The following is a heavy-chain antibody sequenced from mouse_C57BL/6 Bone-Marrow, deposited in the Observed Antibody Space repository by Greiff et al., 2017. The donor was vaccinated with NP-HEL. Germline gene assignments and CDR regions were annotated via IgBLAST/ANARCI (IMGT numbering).Heavy chain of an antibody. D-gene: IGHD1-1*01. Sequence: VQLQQSGPELVKPGASVKISCKASGYSFTGYYMNWVKQSPEKSLEWIGEINPSTGGTTYNQKFKAKATLTVDKSSSTAYMQLKSLTSEDSAVYYCARPSTTVQFSYWGQGTTLTVSS. V-gene: IGHV1-42*01. CDR1: GYSFTGYY. J-gene: IGHJ2*01. CDR2: INPSTGGT. CDR3: ARPSTTVQFSY.